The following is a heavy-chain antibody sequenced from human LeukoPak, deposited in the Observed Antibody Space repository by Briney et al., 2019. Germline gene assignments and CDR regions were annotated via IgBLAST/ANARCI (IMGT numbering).Heavy chain of an antibody. CDR1: GGSISSYY. D-gene: IGHD3-22*01. J-gene: IGHJ4*02. V-gene: IGHV4-39*01. CDR2: IYYSGST. CDR3: ASLSSGYYSHRD. Sequence: PSETLSLTCTVSGGSISSYYWSWIRQPPGKGLEWIGSIYYSGSTYYNPSLKSRVTISVDTSKNQFSLKLSSVTAADTAVYYCASLSSGYYSHRDWGQGTLVTVSS.